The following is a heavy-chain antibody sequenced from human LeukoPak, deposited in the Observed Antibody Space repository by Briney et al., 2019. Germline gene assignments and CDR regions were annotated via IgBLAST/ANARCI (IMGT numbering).Heavy chain of an antibody. CDR3: ERDGDGDYADH. D-gene: IGHD4-17*01. J-gene: IGHJ5*02. V-gene: IGHV4-39*07. CDR2: IYFSGST. Sequence: SSETLSLTCAVAGASISGSNYFWGWIRQPPGKGLEWIGSIYFSGSTVYNPSLKSRVTISLDTSQNQFSLRLSSVTAADTAVYYCERDGDGDYADHWGQGTLVTVSS. CDR1: GASISGSNYF.